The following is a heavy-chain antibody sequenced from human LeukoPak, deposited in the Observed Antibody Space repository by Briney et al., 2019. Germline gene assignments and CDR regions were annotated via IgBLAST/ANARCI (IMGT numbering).Heavy chain of an antibody. CDR3: ARWDNSGYFHDF. D-gene: IGHD3-22*01. Sequence: ASVKVSCKASGYSFTSFDINWVRQAAGQGLEWMGWMNPNSGKTGYAQKFQGRVTMTRNTSISTAYMELSSLRFEDTAVYYCARWDNSGYFHDFWGQGTLVTVSS. CDR2: MNPNSGKT. V-gene: IGHV1-8*01. CDR1: GYSFTSFD. J-gene: IGHJ4*02.